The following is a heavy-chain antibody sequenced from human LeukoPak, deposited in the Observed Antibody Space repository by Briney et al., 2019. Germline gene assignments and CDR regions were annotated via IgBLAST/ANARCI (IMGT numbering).Heavy chain of an antibody. J-gene: IGHJ5*02. CDR1: GFTFSSYG. V-gene: IGHV3-30*18. CDR2: ISYDGSNK. D-gene: IGHD4-17*01. Sequence: GGSLRLSCAASGFTFSSYGMHWVRQAPGKGLEWVTVISYDGSNKYYADSVKGRFTISRDNSKNTLYLQMNSLRAEDTAVYYCAKDRDYGDYVLVFDPWGQGTLVTVSS. CDR3: AKDRDYGDYVLVFDP.